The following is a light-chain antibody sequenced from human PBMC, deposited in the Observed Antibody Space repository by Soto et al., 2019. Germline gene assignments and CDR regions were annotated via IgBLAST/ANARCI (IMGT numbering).Light chain of an antibody. V-gene: IGKV2-28*01. J-gene: IGKJ4*01. Sequence: DFVMTQSPLSLTVTPGEPASISCRSSQSLLHSNGYNYLDWYLQKPGQSPQLLIYLGSNRASGVPYRFSGSGSGTDFTLKISRVEAEDVAFNFCMQALQTSLTFGGGTKVKIK. CDR3: MQALQTSLT. CDR2: LGS. CDR1: QSLLHSNGYNY.